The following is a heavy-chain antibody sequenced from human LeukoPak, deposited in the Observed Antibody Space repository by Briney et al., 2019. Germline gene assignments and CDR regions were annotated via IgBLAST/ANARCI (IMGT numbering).Heavy chain of an antibody. V-gene: IGHV1-69*04. Sequence: ASVKVSCKASGGTFSNYAINLVRQAPGQGLEWMGRIIPILDITNHAQKFQGRPTITADRSTSTAYMNLSSLRSEDTAVYYCAGGYSGYDSAFDIWGQGTMVTVSS. CDR2: IIPILDIT. J-gene: IGHJ3*02. CDR3: AGGYSGYDSAFDI. CDR1: GGTFSNYA. D-gene: IGHD5-12*01.